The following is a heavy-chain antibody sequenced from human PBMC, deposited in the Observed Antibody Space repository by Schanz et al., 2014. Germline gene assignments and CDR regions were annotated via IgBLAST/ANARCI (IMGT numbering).Heavy chain of an antibody. J-gene: IGHJ4*02. D-gene: IGHD3-22*01. CDR2: IRFDGSDK. CDR1: GFSVSTNY. CDR3: AKSYDTSGYSGFDY. V-gene: IGHV3-30*02. Sequence: VQLVESGGGLVQPGGSLRLSCAVSGFSVSTNYMSWVRQAPGKGLEWVTFIRFDGSDKYYADSVKGRFSVSRDNSKNTLYLQMNSLRTEDTAVYFCAKSYDTSGYSGFDYWGQGTLVTVSS.